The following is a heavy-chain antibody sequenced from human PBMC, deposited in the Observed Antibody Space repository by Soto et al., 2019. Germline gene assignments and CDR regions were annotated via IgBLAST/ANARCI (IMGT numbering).Heavy chain of an antibody. V-gene: IGHV3-23*01. CDR2: ISGSGGST. D-gene: IGHD6-19*01. CDR1: GFTFSSYA. J-gene: IGHJ1*01. Sequence: GGSLRLSCAASGFTFSSYAMSWVRQAPGKGLEWVSAISGSGGSTYYADSVKGRFTISRDNSKNTLYLQMNSLRAEDTAVYYCARITGYSSGWYSFSEYFQHWGQGTLVTVSS. CDR3: ARITGYSSGWYSFSEYFQH.